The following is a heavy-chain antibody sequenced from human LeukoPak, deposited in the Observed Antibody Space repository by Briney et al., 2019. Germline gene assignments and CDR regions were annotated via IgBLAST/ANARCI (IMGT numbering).Heavy chain of an antibody. J-gene: IGHJ4*02. CDR2: ISWNSGNI. D-gene: IGHD3-22*01. CDR3: AKDRYCYDSSGPFDY. Sequence: GGSLRLSCAASGFTFDDYAIHWVRQAPGKGLEWVSGISWNSGNIGYADSVKGRFTISRDNAKNSLYLQMNSLRAEDTALYYCAKDRYCYDSSGPFDYWGQGTLVTVSS. CDR1: GFTFDDYA. V-gene: IGHV3-9*01.